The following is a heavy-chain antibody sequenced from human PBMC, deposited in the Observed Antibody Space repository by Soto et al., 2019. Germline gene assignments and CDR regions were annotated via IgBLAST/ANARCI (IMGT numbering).Heavy chain of an antibody. CDR2: MNPNSGNT. CDR3: AKDATYSTSWYEFDS. D-gene: IGHD2-2*01. V-gene: IGHV1-8*01. CDR1: GYTFTSYD. J-gene: IGHJ4*02. Sequence: ASVKVSCKASGYTFTSYDINWVRQATGQGLEWMGWMNPNSGNTGYAQKFQGRVTMTRNTSISTAYMELSSLRSEDTAVYYCAKDATYSTSWYEFDSWGPGSLVTVSS.